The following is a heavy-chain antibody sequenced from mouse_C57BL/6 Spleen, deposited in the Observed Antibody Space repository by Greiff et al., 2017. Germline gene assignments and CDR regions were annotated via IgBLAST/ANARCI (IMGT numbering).Heavy chain of an antibody. CDR3: ARCGTTVVATDFDV. CDR1: GYAFSSYW. D-gene: IGHD1-1*01. V-gene: IGHV1-80*01. CDR2: IYPGDGDT. J-gene: IGHJ1*03. Sequence: VQLQQSGAELVKPGASVKISCKASGYAFSSYWMNWVKQRPGKGLEWIGQIYPGDGDTNYNGKFKGKATLTADKSSSTAYMQLSSLTSEDSAVYFCARCGTTVVATDFDVWGTGTTVTVSS.